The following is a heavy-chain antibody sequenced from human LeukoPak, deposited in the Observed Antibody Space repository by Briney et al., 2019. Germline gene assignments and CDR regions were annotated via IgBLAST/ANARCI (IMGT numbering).Heavy chain of an antibody. CDR2: IRSKANSYAT. D-gene: IGHD3-22*01. V-gene: IGHV3-73*01. Sequence: PGGSLRLSCAASGFTFSGSAMHWVRQASGKGLEWVGRIRSKANSYATAYAASVKGRFTISRDDSKNTAYLQMNSLKTEDTAVYYCTRPSGRYYYDSSGYYPREDTDYWGQGTLVTVSS. J-gene: IGHJ4*02. CDR1: GFTFSGSA. CDR3: TRPSGRYYYDSSGYYPREDTDY.